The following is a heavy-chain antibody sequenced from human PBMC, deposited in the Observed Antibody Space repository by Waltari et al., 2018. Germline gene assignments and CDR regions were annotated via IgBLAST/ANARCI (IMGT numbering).Heavy chain of an antibody. J-gene: IGHJ4*02. V-gene: IGHV1-3*01. CDR3: ARGVGWELLPLDY. D-gene: IGHD1-26*01. CDR2: INAGNGNT. CDR1: GYTFTTYA. Sequence: QVQLVQSGAEVTKPGASVKVSCKASGYTFTTYAMHWVRQAPGQRLEWRGWINAGNGNTKYSQKVQGRVTITRDTSASTAYMELSSLRSEDTAVYYCARGVGWELLPLDYWGQGTLVTVSS.